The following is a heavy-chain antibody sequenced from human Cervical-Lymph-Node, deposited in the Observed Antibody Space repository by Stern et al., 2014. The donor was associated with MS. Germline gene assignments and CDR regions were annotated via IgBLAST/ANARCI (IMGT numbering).Heavy chain of an antibody. J-gene: IGHJ5*02. Sequence: VQLVESGAEVKKPGASVKVSCKASGYTFTSYDINWVRQATGQGLEWMGWMNPNSGNTGYAQKFQGRVTMTRNTSISTAYMELSSLRSEDTAVYYCARAPIGDFWSGYSPPRWFDPWGQGTLVTVSS. D-gene: IGHD3-3*01. CDR2: MNPNSGNT. V-gene: IGHV1-8*01. CDR3: ARAPIGDFWSGYSPPRWFDP. CDR1: GYTFTSYD.